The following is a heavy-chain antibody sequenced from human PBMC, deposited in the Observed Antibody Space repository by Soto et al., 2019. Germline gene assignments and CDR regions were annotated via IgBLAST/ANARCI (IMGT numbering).Heavy chain of an antibody. CDR1: GFTFSSYA. D-gene: IGHD2-15*01. CDR2: ISGSGGST. V-gene: IGHV3-23*01. Sequence: GGSLRLSCAASGFTFSSYAMSWVRQAPGKGLEWVSAISGSGGSTYYADSVKGRFTISRDNSKNTLYLQMNSLRAEDTAVYYCARVLVFCGGFDPWGQGTLVTVSS. J-gene: IGHJ5*02. CDR3: ARVLVFCGGFDP.